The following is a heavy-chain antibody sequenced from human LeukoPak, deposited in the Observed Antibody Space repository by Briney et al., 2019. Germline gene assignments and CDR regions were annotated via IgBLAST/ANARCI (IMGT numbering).Heavy chain of an antibody. CDR1: GGSISSYY. CDR3: ARGWRVATFSYYYYYYGMDV. J-gene: IGHJ6*02. V-gene: IGHV4-59*01. Sequence: SETLSLTCTVSGGSISSYYWSWIRQPPGKGLEWIGYIYYSGSTNYNPSLKSRVTISVDTSKNQFSLKLSSVTAADTAVYYCARGWRVATFSYYYYYYGMDVWGQGTTVTVSS. CDR2: IYYSGST. D-gene: IGHD5-12*01.